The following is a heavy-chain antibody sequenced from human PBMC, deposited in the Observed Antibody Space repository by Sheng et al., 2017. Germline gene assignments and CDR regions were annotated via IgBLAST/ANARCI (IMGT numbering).Heavy chain of an antibody. Sequence: QVQLVESGGGVVQPGGSLRLSCAASGFTFSSYGMHWVRQAPGKGLEWVAFIRYDGSNKYYADSVKGRFTISRDNSKNTLYLQMNSLRAEDTAVYYCAKLPGDIVVVPADRYYYYYYMDVWGKGTTVTVSS. D-gene: IGHD2-2*01. CDR1: GFTFSSYG. CDR3: AKLPGDIVVVPADRYYYYYYMDV. J-gene: IGHJ6*03. V-gene: IGHV3-30*02. CDR2: IRYDGSNK.